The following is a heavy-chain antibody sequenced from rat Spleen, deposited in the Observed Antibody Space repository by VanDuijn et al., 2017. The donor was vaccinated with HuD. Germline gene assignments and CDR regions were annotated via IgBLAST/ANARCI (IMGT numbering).Heavy chain of an antibody. CDR3: ATDRPYYYSSYWYFDF. J-gene: IGHJ1*01. Sequence: EVQLVESGGDLVQPGRSLKLSCAASGFTFRDYAMAWVRQAPKKGLEWVATILYDGSSTFYRDSVKGRFTISRDNAKSTLYLQMDSLRSEDSATYYCATDRPYYYSSYWYFDFWGPGTMVTVSS. CDR1: GFTFRDYA. V-gene: IGHV5S10*01. D-gene: IGHD1-2*01. CDR2: ILYDGSST.